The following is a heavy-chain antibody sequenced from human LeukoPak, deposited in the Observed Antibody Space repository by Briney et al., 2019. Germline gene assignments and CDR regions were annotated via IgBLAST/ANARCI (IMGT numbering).Heavy chain of an antibody. CDR2: IDIDGRT. CDR3: ARVYGYSYGPPDWYFDL. Sequence: SETLSLTCTVSGGSISAYYWSWVRQSAGKGLEWIGRIDIDGRTSYNPSLQSRVTMSVDTSKIQFSLILTSVTAADTAVYYCARVYGYSYGPPDWYFDLWGRGTLVTVSS. V-gene: IGHV4-4*07. D-gene: IGHD5-18*01. J-gene: IGHJ2*01. CDR1: GGSISAYY.